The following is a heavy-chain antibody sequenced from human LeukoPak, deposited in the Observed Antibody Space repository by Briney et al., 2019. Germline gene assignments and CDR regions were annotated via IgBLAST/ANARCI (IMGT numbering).Heavy chain of an antibody. CDR1: GFTFSSYA. CDR2: ISSSGSTI. J-gene: IGHJ6*02. CDR3: AMGYCSSTSCSQRYYYYYGMDV. V-gene: IGHV3-48*04. Sequence: GGSLRLSCAASGFTFSSYAMSWVRQAPGKGLEWVSYISSSGSTIYYADSVKGRFTISRDNAKNSLYLQMNSLRAEDTAVYYCAMGYCSSTSCSQRYYYYYGMDVWGQGTTVTVSS. D-gene: IGHD2-2*01.